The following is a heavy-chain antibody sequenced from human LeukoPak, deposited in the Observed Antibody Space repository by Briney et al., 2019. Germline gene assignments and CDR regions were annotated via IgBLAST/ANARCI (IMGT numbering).Heavy chain of an antibody. J-gene: IGHJ6*02. CDR2: IGNDGRMM. Sequence: GGSLRLSCAASGFTLSSHPMNWVRQAPGKGLEWVSYIGNDGRMMYYADSVKGRFTISRDSVKNSLYLQMNSLGADDTAVYYCARDASHFDSSGYFHNYYYGMDVWGQGTTVTVSS. V-gene: IGHV3-48*03. CDR1: GFTLSSHP. D-gene: IGHD3-22*01. CDR3: ARDASHFDSSGYFHNYYYGMDV.